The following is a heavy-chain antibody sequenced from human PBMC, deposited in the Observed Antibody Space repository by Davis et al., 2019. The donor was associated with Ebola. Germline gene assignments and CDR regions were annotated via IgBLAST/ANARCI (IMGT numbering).Heavy chain of an antibody. D-gene: IGHD2-15*01. CDR1: GYSFTSYW. Sequence: GESLKISCKASGYSFTSYWIGWVRQMPGKGLEWMGIIYPGDSDTRYSPSFQGQVTISADKSISTAYLQWSSLKASDTAMYYCARYGDKRDIVVVVAASGMDVWGQGTTVTVSS. V-gene: IGHV5-51*01. CDR2: IYPGDSDT. CDR3: ARYGDKRDIVVVVAASGMDV. J-gene: IGHJ6*02.